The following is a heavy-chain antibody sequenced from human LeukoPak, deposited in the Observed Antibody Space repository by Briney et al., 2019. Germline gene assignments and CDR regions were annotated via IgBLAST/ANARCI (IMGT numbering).Heavy chain of an antibody. CDR3: AGEYCSSGSCYPRY. D-gene: IGHD2-15*01. CDR1: GFTVSRNY. CDR2: IYSDDST. V-gene: IGHV3-53*01. Sequence: GGSLRLSCAASGFTVSRNYMSWVRQAPGKGLEWVSVIYSDDSTYYVDSVKSRFTISRDNSKNTLYLQMNSLSAEDTAVYYCAGEYCSSGSCYPRYWGQGALVTVSS. J-gene: IGHJ4*02.